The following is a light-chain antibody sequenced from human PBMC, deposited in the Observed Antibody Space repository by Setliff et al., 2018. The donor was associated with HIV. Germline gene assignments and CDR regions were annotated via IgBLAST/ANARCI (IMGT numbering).Light chain of an antibody. CDR3: CAYAGSSISI. J-gene: IGLJ2*01. CDR2: EDD. CDR1: SGDVGNHNL. V-gene: IGLV2-23*01. Sequence: QPALTQPASVSGSPGQSITISCTGSSGDVGNHNLVSWYQQFSGKAPKLIIYEDDKRPSGVSDRFSGSKSGNTASLRISGLQAEDEADYHCCAYAGSSISIFGGGTKVTV.